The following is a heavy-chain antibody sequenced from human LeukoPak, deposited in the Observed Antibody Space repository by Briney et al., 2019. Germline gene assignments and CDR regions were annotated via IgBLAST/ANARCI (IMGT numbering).Heavy chain of an antibody. CDR1: GFTFSTYE. CDR3: ARVVSDGDYFYYYMDV. D-gene: IGHD4-17*01. V-gene: IGHV3-48*03. J-gene: IGHJ6*03. CDR2: IGSSGSTI. Sequence: GGSLRLSCEASGFTFSTYEMNWVRQTPGKGLEWVSCIGSSGSTIYYADSVKGRFTSSRDNAKDSLYLQMNSLRAEDTAVYYCARVVSDGDYFYYYMDVWGKGATVTVSS.